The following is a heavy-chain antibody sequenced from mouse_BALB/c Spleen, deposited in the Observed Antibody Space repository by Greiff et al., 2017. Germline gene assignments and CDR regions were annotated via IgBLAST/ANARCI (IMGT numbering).Heavy chain of an antibody. CDR3: ARHEWGYGSSYAFDY. Sequence: DVKLVESGGDLVKPGGSLKLSCAASGFTFSSYGMSWVRQTPDKRLEWVATISSGGSYTYYPDSVKGRFTISRDNAKNTLYLQMSSLKSEDTAMYYCARHEWGYGSSYAFDYWGQGTTLTVSS. D-gene: IGHD1-1*01. CDR1: GFTFSSYG. V-gene: IGHV5-6*02. CDR2: ISSGGSYT. J-gene: IGHJ2*01.